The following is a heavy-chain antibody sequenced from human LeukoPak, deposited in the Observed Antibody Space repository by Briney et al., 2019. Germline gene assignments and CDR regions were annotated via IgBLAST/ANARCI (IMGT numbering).Heavy chain of an antibody. CDR2: IYRSGNT. CDR3: ARTYFGNAFDI. Sequence: SETLSLTCTVSGYSISSGYYWSWIRQPAGKGLEWIGYIYRSGNTYYNPSLRSRVTISLDGSESHFSLTLTSLTAADTAVYYCARTYFGNAFDIWGQGTMVTVSS. V-gene: IGHV4-38-2*02. CDR1: GYSISSGYY. J-gene: IGHJ3*02. D-gene: IGHD1-14*01.